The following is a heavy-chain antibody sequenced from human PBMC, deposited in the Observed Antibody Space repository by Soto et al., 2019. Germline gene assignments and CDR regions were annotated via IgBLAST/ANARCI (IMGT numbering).Heavy chain of an antibody. CDR3: ARGGYCSGGTCYYAYYGMDV. D-gene: IGHD2-15*01. CDR2: MNSYGSST. V-gene: IGHV3-74*01. Sequence: EVQLVESGGGLVQPGGSLRLSCAASGFTFSSFWMHWVRPAPGKGLVWVSRMNSYGSSTSYADSVNGRFTISTDNAKNPLYLQMNSPRAEDTDVYYCARGGYCSGGTCYYAYYGMDVWGQGTTVTVS. CDR1: GFTFSSFW. J-gene: IGHJ6*02.